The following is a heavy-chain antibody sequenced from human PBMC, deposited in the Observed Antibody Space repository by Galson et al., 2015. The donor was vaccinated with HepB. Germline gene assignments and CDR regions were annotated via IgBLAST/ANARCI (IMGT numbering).Heavy chain of an antibody. CDR1: GGTFSSYA. CDR3: ARDYCGGDCSSPGPYYYYGMDV. J-gene: IGHJ6*02. D-gene: IGHD2-21*02. Sequence: SVKVSCKASGGTFSSYAISWVRQAPGQGLEWMGRIIPILGMANYAQKFQGRVTITADKSTSTAYMELSSLRSEDTAVYYCARDYCGGDCSSPGPYYYYGMDVWGQGTTVTVSS. CDR2: IIPILGMA. V-gene: IGHV1-69*04.